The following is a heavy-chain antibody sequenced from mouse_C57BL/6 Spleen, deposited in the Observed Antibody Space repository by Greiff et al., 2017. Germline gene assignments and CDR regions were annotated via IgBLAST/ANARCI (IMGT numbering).Heavy chain of an antibody. CDR3: ARHYYGSSHGYFDV. CDR2: IYPGDGDT. Sequence: QVQLQQSGAELVKPGASVKISCKASGYAFSSYWMNWVKQRPGKGLEWIGQIYPGDGDTNYNGKFKGKATLTADKSSSTAYMQLSSLTSEDSAVYFCARHYYGSSHGYFDVWGTGTTVTVSS. CDR1: GYAFSSYW. J-gene: IGHJ1*03. V-gene: IGHV1-80*01. D-gene: IGHD1-1*01.